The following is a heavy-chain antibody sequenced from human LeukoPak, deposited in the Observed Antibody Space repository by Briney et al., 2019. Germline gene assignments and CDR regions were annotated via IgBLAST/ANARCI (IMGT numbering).Heavy chain of an antibody. V-gene: IGHV3-48*01. CDR1: GFTFSSYS. J-gene: IGHJ4*02. Sequence: PGGSLRLSCAASGFTFSSYSMNWVRQAPGKGLERVSYISSSSSTIYYADSVKGRFTISRDNAKNSLYLQMNSLRAEDTAVYYCAIVGIVVVPAARRVDYWGQGTLVTVSS. CDR2: ISSSSSTI. CDR3: AIVGIVVVPAARRVDY. D-gene: IGHD2-2*01.